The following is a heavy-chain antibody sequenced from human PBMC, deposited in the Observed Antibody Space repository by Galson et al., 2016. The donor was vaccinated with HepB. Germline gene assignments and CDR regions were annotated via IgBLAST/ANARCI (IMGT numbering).Heavy chain of an antibody. CDR2: ISWNSGSI. V-gene: IGHV3-9*01. J-gene: IGHJ6*02. CDR3: VKDKKQRKIFGMVRRGHYNGMDV. Sequence: SLRLSCAASGFTFDDYAMHWVRQAPGKGLEWVSGISWNSGSIGYADSVKGRFTISRDNAKNSLVLQMNSVRAEDTALSYCVKDKKQRKIFGMVRRGHYNGMDVWGQGTTVTVSS. CDR1: GFTFDDYA. D-gene: IGHD3-3*01.